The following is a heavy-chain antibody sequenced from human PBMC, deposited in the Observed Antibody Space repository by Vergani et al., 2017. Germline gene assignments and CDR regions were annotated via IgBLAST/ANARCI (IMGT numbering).Heavy chain of an antibody. V-gene: IGHV3-23*01. Sequence: QLLESGGGLIQPGGSLRLSCAASGFTFNSYAMTWVRQAPGKGLEWVSGINNNGGSTYYADSVKGRFTISRDTYKNTLYLQMTDLRAEDTATYYCAKVCGSTSCPYGGGAFDVWVHGTMVTVSS. CDR3: AKVCGSTSCPYGGGAFDV. CDR2: INNNGGST. D-gene: IGHD2-2*01. J-gene: IGHJ3*01. CDR1: GFTFNSYA.